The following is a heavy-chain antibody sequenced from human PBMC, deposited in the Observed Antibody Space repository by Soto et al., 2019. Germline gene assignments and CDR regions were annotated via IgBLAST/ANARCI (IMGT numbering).Heavy chain of an antibody. CDR2: IGTAGDT. CDR3: ARGGSAYYYYGMDV. J-gene: IGHJ6*02. V-gene: IGHV3-13*01. D-gene: IGHD3-10*01. Sequence: GGSLRLSGAASGFTFSRYDMHWVRQATGKGLEWVSAIGTAGDTYYPGSVKGRFTISRENAKNSLYLQMNSLRAGDTAVYYCARGGSAYYYYGMDVWGQGTTVTVSS. CDR1: GFTFSRYD.